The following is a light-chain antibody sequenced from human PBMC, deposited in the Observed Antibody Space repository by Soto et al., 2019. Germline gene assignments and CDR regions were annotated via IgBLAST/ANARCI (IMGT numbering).Light chain of an antibody. CDR1: SSNIGAGYD. V-gene: IGLV1-40*01. CDR3: QSFDTRLNSVV. Sequence: QSVVTQPPSESGAPGQRVTISCTGSSSNIGAGYDVHWYQQFPGTAPKLLIYGNNNRPSGVTDRFSGSKSGTSASLAITGLQAEDEADYYCQSFDTRLNSVVFGGGTKVTVL. J-gene: IGLJ2*01. CDR2: GNN.